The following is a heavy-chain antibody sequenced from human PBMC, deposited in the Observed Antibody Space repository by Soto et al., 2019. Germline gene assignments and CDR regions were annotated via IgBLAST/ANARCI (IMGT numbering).Heavy chain of an antibody. V-gene: IGHV1-2*02. CDR3: ARESGGATATLDYYYFYMDV. CDR2: INPNGGAT. J-gene: IGHJ6*03. Sequence: QVQLVQSGAEVKKPGASVTVSCKASGYTFSDYYLHWVRQAPGQGPEWMGWINPNGGATKFARKFQGRVTMARDTSVRTAFMELNRLKLDDTAVYYCARESGGATATLDYYYFYMDVWGKGTTVTVSS. CDR1: GYTFSDYY. D-gene: IGHD5-12*01.